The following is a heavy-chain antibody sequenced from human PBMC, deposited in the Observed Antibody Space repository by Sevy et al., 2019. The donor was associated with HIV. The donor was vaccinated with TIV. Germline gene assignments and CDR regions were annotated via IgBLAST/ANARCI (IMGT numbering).Heavy chain of an antibody. V-gene: IGHV3-33*01. CDR1: GFTFSSYG. D-gene: IGHD3-10*01. CDR3: ARDKLPPVMVTMVRGALSYCFDY. Sequence: GGSLRLSCAASGFTFSSYGMHWVRQTPGKGLEWVAVIWYDGSNKYYADSVKGRFTISRDNSKNTLYLQMNSLRAEDTAVYYCARDKLPPVMVTMVRGALSYCFDYWGQGTLVTVSS. CDR2: IWYDGSNK. J-gene: IGHJ4*02.